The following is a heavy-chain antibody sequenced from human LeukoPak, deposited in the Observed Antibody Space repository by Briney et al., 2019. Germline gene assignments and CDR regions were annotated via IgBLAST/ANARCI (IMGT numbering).Heavy chain of an antibody. D-gene: IGHD3-10*01. CDR2: IKEDGSEK. V-gene: IGHV3-7*03. Sequence: GGSLGLSCVASGFTFSNYWMTWVRQAPGKGLEWVASIKEDGSEKYYVDSVKGRFTFSRDNAKNSLYLQMDNLRAEDTAVYYCARDKSAGADTGSSFYYWGQGALVTVSS. CDR1: GFTFSNYW. J-gene: IGHJ4*02. CDR3: ARDKSAGADTGSSFYY.